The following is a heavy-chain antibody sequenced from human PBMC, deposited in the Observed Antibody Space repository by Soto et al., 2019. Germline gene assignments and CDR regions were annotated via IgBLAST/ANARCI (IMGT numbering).Heavy chain of an antibody. J-gene: IGHJ4*02. D-gene: IGHD3-16*01. V-gene: IGHV4-61*01. Sequence: QVQLQESGPGLLKPSETLSLTCTVSGGSVSSGSNYWSWIRQPPGKALEWVGYIYSSGNTNYNPSRKTRVTISLDTSKNQFSLNLSSVTAADTAVYYCAREGESDFDSWGQGTLVTVSS. CDR1: GGSVSSGSNY. CDR3: AREGESDFDS. CDR2: IYSSGNT.